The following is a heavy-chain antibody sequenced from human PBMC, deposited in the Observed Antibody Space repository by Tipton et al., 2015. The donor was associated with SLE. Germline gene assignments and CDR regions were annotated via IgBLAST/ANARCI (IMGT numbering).Heavy chain of an antibody. CDR1: GGSISSGGYY. CDR3: GGTGTTGWYFDL. V-gene: IGHV4-31*03. J-gene: IGHJ2*01. D-gene: IGHD1-1*01. CDR2: IYYSGST. Sequence: TLSLTCTVSGGSISSGGYYWSWIRQHPGKGLEWIVYIYYSGSTYYNPSLKRRVTISVDTSKNQFSLKLSSVTAADTAVYYCGGTGTTGWYFDLWGRGTLVTVSS.